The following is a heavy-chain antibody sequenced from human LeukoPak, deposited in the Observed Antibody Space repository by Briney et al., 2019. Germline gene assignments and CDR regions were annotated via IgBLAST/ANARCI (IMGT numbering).Heavy chain of an antibody. CDR1: RVTCSNNS. CDR3: ARVGSGYDAFDI. J-gene: IGHJ3*02. Sequence: GGSLRLSREASRVTCSNNSMNSVRQAPGKVLEWVSSISSSSSYIYYADSVKGRFTISRDNAKNSLYLQMNSLRAEDTAVYYCARVGSGYDAFDIWGQGTMVTVSS. D-gene: IGHD5-12*01. V-gene: IGHV3-21*01. CDR2: ISSSSSYI.